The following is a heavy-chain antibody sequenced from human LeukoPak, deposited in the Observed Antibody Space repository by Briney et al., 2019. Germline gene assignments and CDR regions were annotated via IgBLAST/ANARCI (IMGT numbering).Heavy chain of an antibody. J-gene: IGHJ4*02. CDR2: IYSDNT. CDR3: ARRAGAYSQPYDY. D-gene: IGHD4/OR15-4a*01. Sequence: GGSLRLSCTVSGFTVSSNSMSWVRQAPGKGLEWVSFIYSDNTNYSDSVKGRFIISRDNSKNTLYLQMNSLRAEDTAVYYCARRAGAYSQPYDYWGQGTMVTVCS. CDR1: GFTVSSNS. V-gene: IGHV3-53*01.